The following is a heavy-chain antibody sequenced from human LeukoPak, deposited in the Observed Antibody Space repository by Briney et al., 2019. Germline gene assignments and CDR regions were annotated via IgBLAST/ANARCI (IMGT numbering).Heavy chain of an antibody. CDR1: AFTFSSYW. CDR2: INSDGSST. CDR3: ARGSDCSGGSCYSYWYFVL. J-gene: IGHJ2*01. V-gene: IGHV3-74*01. D-gene: IGHD2-15*01. Sequence: PGGSLRLSCAASAFTFSSYWMHWVRQAPGKGLVWVSRINSDGSSTSYADSVKGRFTMSRDNAKNTLYLQMNSLRAEDTAMYYCARGSDCSGGSCYSYWYFVLWGRSTRLTVSS.